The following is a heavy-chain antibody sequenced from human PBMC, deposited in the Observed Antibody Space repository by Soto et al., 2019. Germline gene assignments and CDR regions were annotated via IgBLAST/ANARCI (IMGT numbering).Heavy chain of an antibody. D-gene: IGHD1-20*01. V-gene: IGHV1-69*04. CDR2: IIPILGIA. CDR1: GGTFSSYT. J-gene: IGHJ3*02. CDR3: ARDRNWNDEPFDAFDI. Sequence: SVKVSCKASGGTFSSYTISWVRQAPGQGLEWMGRIIPILGIANYAQKFQGRVTITADKSTSTAYMELSSLRSEDTAVYYCARDRNWNDEPFDAFDIWGQGTMVTVSS.